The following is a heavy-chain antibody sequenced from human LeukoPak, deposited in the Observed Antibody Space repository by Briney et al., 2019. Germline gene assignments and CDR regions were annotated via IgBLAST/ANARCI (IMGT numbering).Heavy chain of an antibody. J-gene: IGHJ4*02. D-gene: IGHD6-6*01. CDR3: ARTASSSSWSVDY. V-gene: IGHV1-69*02. CDR1: GGTFSSYT. Sequence: SVKVSCKASGGTFSSYTISWVRQAPGQGLEWMGRITPILGIANYAQKFQGRVTITADKSTSTAYMELSSLRSEDTAVYYCARTASSSSWSVDYWGQGTLVTVSS. CDR2: ITPILGIA.